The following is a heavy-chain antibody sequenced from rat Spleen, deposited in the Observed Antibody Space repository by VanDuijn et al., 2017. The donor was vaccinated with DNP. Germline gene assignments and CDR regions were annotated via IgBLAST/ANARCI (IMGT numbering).Heavy chain of an antibody. CDR1: GYPIPSNF. V-gene: IGHV3-1*01. CDR3: ARWTRYFDY. Sequence: EVQLQESGSGLVKPSQSLSLTCSVTGYPIPSNFWGWIRTFPGNKMEYVGHISYSGSTNYNPSLKSRIPITRDTSKNHFFLHLNSVTTEDTATYYCARWTRYFDYWGQGVMVTVSS. D-gene: IGHD1-7*01. CDR2: ISYSGST. J-gene: IGHJ2*01.